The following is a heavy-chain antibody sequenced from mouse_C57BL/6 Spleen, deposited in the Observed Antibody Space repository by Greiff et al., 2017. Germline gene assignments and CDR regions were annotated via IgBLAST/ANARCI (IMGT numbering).Heavy chain of an antibody. V-gene: IGHV1-19*01. CDR1: GYTFTDYY. CDR2: INPYNGGT. CDR3: ATGVAYYFDY. J-gene: IGHJ2*01. D-gene: IGHD1-3*01. Sequence: EVQVVESGPVLVKPGASVKMSCKASGYTFTDYYMNWVKQSHGKSLEWIGVINPYNGGTSYNQKFKGKATLTVDKSSSTAYMELNSLTSEDSAVYYCATGVAYYFDYWGQGTTLTVSS.